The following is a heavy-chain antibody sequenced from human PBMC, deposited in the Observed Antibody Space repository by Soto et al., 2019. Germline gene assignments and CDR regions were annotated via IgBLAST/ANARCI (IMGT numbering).Heavy chain of an antibody. CDR2: VIPILDVA. J-gene: IGHJ4*02. Sequence: QVQLVQSGTEVQKPGSSVNVSCKASGGTFSNDVFTWVRQAPGQGLEWMGRVIPILDVANYAQKFRDRVTITADKSTSTAYMELNSLRSEDTAVYYCARETCSGGNCYCDYWGQGTLVTVSS. V-gene: IGHV1-69*04. CDR3: ARETCSGGNCYCDY. D-gene: IGHD2-15*01. CDR1: GGTFSNDV.